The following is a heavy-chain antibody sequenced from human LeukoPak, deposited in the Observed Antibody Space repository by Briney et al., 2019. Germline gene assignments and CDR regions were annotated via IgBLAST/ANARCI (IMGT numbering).Heavy chain of an antibody. V-gene: IGHV4-59*01. J-gene: IGHJ5*02. CDR1: GGSISSYY. Sequence: SETPSLTCTVSGGSISSYYWSWIRQPPGKGLEWIGYIYYSGSTNYNPSLKSRVTISVDTSKNQFSLKLSSVTAADTAVYYCARAIYWFPWFDPWGQGTLVTVSS. CDR3: ARAIYWFPWFDP. D-gene: IGHD2-8*02. CDR2: IYYSGST.